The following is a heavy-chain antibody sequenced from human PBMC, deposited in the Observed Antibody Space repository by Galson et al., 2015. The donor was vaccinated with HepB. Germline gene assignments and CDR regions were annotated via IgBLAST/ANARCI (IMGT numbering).Heavy chain of an antibody. CDR3: AREGDCSGGSCPFHYYGMDV. J-gene: IGHJ6*02. Sequence: SLRLSCAASGFTFSSYGMHWVRQAPGKGLEWVAVIWYDGSNKYYADSVKGRFTISRDNSKNTLYLQMNSLRAEDTAVYYCAREGDCSGGSCPFHYYGMDVWGQGTTVTVSS. D-gene: IGHD2-15*01. V-gene: IGHV3-33*01. CDR1: GFTFSSYG. CDR2: IWYDGSNK.